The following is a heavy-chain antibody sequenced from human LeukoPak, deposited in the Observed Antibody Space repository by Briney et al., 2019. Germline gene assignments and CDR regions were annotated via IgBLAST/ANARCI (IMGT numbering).Heavy chain of an antibody. Sequence: GSLRLSCAGSGFTFSRNSMNWVRQAPGKGLEWVSGINWNGGSTGYADSVKGRFTISRDNAKNSLYLQMNSLRAEDTALYYCARGDDYGDYEGFDYWGQGTLVTVSS. V-gene: IGHV3-20*04. D-gene: IGHD4-17*01. CDR2: INWNGGST. J-gene: IGHJ4*02. CDR3: ARGDDYGDYEGFDY. CDR1: GFTFSRNS.